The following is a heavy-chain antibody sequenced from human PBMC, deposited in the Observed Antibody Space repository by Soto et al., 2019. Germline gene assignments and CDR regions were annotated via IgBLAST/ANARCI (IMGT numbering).Heavy chain of an antibody. V-gene: IGHV3-30*18. CDR1: GFTFSSYG. J-gene: IGHJ5*02. CDR3: AKTAGYDYVWGSSGLDP. Sequence: PGGSLRLSCAGSGFTFSSYGMHWVRQAPGKGLEWVAVISYDGSDKYYGDSVKGRFTISRDDSKNTLYLQMNSLRVEDTAIYYCAKTAGYDYVWGSSGLDPWGQGILVTVSS. D-gene: IGHD3-16*01. CDR2: ISYDGSDK.